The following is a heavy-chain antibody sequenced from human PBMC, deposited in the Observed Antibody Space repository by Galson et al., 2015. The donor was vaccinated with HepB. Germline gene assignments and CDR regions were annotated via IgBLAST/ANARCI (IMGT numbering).Heavy chain of an antibody. Sequence: SLRLSCAASGFTFSDYGMHWVRQAPGKGLEWVSVIYSGGSTYYADSVKGRFTISRHNSKNTLYLQMNSLRAEDTAVYYCATHRRGTGYYLYWGQGTLVTVSS. CDR3: ATHRRGTGYYLY. V-gene: IGHV3-53*04. CDR1: GFTFSDYG. CDR2: IYSGGST. D-gene: IGHD3/OR15-3a*01. J-gene: IGHJ4*02.